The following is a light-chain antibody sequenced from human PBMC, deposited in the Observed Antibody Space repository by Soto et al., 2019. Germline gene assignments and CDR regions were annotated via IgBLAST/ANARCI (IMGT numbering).Light chain of an antibody. CDR1: SSDVGAYNS. CDR2: EVS. J-gene: IGLJ1*01. Sequence: QSALTQPPSASGSPGQSVTISCTGTSSDVGAYNSVSWYQHHPGKAPKLMIYEVSKRPSGVPDRFSGSKSANTASLAVSGLQSEDEADYYCTSYAGSDNYVFGPGTQLTVL. V-gene: IGLV2-8*01. CDR3: TSYAGSDNYV.